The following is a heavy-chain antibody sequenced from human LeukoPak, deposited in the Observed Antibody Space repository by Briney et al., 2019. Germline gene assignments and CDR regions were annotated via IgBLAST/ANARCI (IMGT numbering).Heavy chain of an antibody. J-gene: IGHJ4*02. CDR2: INHSGST. D-gene: IGHD3-16*01. Sequence: SETLSLTCAVYSGPFSDYYWSWIRQPPGKGLEWIGEINHSGSTNYNPSLKSRVTISVDTSKNQFSLKLSSVTAADTAVYYCARVITVRGVIFDYRGQGTLVTVSS. CDR1: SGPFSDYY. CDR3: ARVITVRGVIFDY. V-gene: IGHV4-34*01.